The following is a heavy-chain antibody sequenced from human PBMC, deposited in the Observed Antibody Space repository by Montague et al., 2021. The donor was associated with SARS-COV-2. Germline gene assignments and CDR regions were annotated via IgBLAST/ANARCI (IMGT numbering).Heavy chain of an antibody. CDR2: INNDESRT. V-gene: IGHV3-74*01. Sequence: SLRLSCAASGFTFNNYWMQGARQAPGKGLVWVSRINNDESRTTYXDSVRGRFTISRDNAKNTLYLQMNSLRAEDTAVYYCVRDLGWDADYWGQGTLVTVSS. CDR3: VRDLGWDADY. J-gene: IGHJ4*02. CDR1: GFTFNNYW. D-gene: IGHD6-19*01.